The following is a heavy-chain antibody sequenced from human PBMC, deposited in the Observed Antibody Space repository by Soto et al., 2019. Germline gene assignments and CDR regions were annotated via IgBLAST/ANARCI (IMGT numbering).Heavy chain of an antibody. CDR3: AREDRSCSGGSCYLPPEYYYMDV. CDR2: IYYSGST. J-gene: IGHJ6*03. Sequence: PSETLSLTCTVSGGSISSYYWSWIRQPPGKGLEWIGYIYYSGSTNYNPSLKSRVTISVDTSKNQFSLKLSSVTAADTAVYYCAREDRSCSGGSCYLPPEYYYMDVWGKGTTVTVSS. D-gene: IGHD2-15*01. CDR1: GGSISSYY. V-gene: IGHV4-59*01.